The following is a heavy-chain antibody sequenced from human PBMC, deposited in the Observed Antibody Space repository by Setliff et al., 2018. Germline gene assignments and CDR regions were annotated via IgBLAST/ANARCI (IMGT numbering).Heavy chain of an antibody. CDR2: SKSKTAGGAI. V-gene: IGHV3-15*07. J-gene: IGHJ3*01. Sequence: GGSLRLSCAASGFTFSYAWMHWVRQAPGKGLEWVGRSKSKTAGGAIDYAAPVKGRFTISRDDSKNTLYLQMSSLKTEDTAMYYCTTDRAACSGSSCYNGFDVWGQGAMVTVSS. CDR1: GFTFSYAW. CDR3: TTDRAACSGSSCYNGFDV. D-gene: IGHD2-2*02.